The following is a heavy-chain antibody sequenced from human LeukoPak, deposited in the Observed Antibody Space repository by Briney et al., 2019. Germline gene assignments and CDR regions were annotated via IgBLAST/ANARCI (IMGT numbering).Heavy chain of an antibody. CDR1: GLTFSSHW. J-gene: IGHJ4*02. CDR2: INGDGSDT. D-gene: IGHD4-17*01. CDR3: ATRPSNGDYGVLDY. V-gene: IGHV3-74*01. Sequence: GGSLRLSCAASGLTFSSHWMHWVRQAPGKGLVWVSRINGDGSDTRYADSVKGRFTISRDNAKNTVYLQMNTLRGEDTAVYYCATRPSNGDYGVLDYWGPGTLVTVSS.